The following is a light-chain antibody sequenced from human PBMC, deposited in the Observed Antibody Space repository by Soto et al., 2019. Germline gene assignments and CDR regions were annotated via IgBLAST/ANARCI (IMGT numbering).Light chain of an antibody. Sequence: QSALTQPASVSGSPGQSITISCTGTSSDVGGYNYVSWYQQHPGKAPKLMIYEDNKRPSGVSNRFSVSKSGYTASLTISGLQAEDEADYYCCSYARTSTYVFGSGTKLTVL. V-gene: IGLV2-23*01. CDR2: EDN. CDR1: SSDVGGYNY. J-gene: IGLJ1*01. CDR3: CSYARTSTYV.